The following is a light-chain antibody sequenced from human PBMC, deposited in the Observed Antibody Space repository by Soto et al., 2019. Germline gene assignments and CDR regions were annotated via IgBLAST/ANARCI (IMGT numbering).Light chain of an antibody. CDR1: RSNIGSNH. Sequence: QSVLTQPPSASGTPGQRGTISCSGARSNIGSNHVYWYQQIPGTAPKLLIYSDNQRPSGVPDRFSGSKSGTSASLAISGLRSEDEADYYCAAWDDRMRGAFFGTGTKVTVL. CDR2: SDN. J-gene: IGLJ1*01. CDR3: AAWDDRMRGAF. V-gene: IGLV1-47*02.